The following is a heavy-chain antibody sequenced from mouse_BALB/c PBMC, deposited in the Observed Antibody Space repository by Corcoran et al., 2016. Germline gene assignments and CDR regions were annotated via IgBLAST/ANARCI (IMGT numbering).Heavy chain of an antibody. CDR3: AREPRAMDY. V-gene: IGHV9-3-1*01. CDR1: GYTFTNYG. Sequence: QIQLVQSGPELKKPGETVKISCKASGYTFTNYGMNWVKQAPGKGLKWMGWINTYTGEPTYADDFKGRFAFSLDPSASTAYLQIKNLKDEDTATYVCAREPRAMDYWGQGTSVTVSS. J-gene: IGHJ4*01. CDR2: INTYTGEP.